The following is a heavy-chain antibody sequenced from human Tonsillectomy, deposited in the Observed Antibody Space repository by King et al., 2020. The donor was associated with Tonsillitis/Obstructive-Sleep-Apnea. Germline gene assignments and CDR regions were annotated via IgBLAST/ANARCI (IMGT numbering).Heavy chain of an antibody. CDR3: ARDARRANYSYYYMDV. CDR2: INSDGSST. CDR1: GFTFSSYW. D-gene: IGHD6-6*01. V-gene: IGHV3-74*01. Sequence: VQLVESGGGLVQPGGSLRLSCAASGFTFSSYWMHWVRQAPGKGLVLVSRINSDGSSTSYADSVKGRFTISRDNAKNTLYLQMNSLRAEDTAVYYCARDARRANYSYYYMDVWGKGTTVTVSS. J-gene: IGHJ6*03.